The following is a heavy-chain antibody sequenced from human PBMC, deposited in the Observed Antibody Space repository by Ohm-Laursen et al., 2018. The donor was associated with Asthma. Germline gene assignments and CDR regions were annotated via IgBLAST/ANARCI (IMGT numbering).Heavy chain of an antibody. CDR3: ARVSQLTIFWPPTGAFDI. CDR2: IYYSGST. CDR1: GGSISSGGYY. V-gene: IGHV4-31*03. D-gene: IGHD3-9*01. Sequence: PSETLSLTCSVSGGSISSGGYYWSWIRQHPGKGLEWIGYIYYSGSTYYNPSLKSRVTISVDTSKNQFSLKLSSVTAADTAVYYCARVSQLTIFWPPTGAFDIWGQGTMVTVSS. J-gene: IGHJ3*02.